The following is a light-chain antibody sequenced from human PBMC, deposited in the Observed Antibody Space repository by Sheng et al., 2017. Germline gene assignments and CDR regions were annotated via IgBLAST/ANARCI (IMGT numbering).Light chain of an antibody. V-gene: IGKV3-15*01. CDR2: GVS. Sequence: EIVLTQSPGTLSLSPGERATLSCRASQSISSRYLAWYQQKPGQAPRLLIFGVSSRATAIPATFSGSGSGTEFTLIITSLQSEDFAVYYCQQYNDWPLTFGPWDQGGVSN. CDR3: QQYNDWPLT. J-gene: IGKJ3*01. CDR1: QSISSRY.